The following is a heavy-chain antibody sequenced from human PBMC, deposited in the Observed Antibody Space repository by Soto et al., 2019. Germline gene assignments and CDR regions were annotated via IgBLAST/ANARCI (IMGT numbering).Heavy chain of an antibody. V-gene: IGHV3-23*01. J-gene: IGHJ3*02. Sequence: GGSLRLSCAASGFTFSSYAMSWVRQAPGKGLEWVSAISGSGGSTYYADSVKGRFTISRDNSKNTLYLQMNSLRAEDTAVYYCAKDSPPDIVVVPDQDAFDIWGQGTMVTVSS. CDR3: AKDSPPDIVVVPDQDAFDI. CDR1: GFTFSSYA. CDR2: ISGSGGST. D-gene: IGHD2-2*01.